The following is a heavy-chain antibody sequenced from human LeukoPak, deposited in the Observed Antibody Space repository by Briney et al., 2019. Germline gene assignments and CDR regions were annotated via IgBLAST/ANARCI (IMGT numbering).Heavy chain of an antibody. J-gene: IGHJ6*02. CDR1: GFTFSSYA. D-gene: IGHD3-3*01. V-gene: IGHV3-23*01. Sequence: PGASLRLSCAASGFTFSSYAMSWVRQAPGKGLEWVSATIGSGGSTYYADSVKGRFTISRDNSKNTLYLQMNSLRAEDTAVYYCAKGYTYYDFWSGLYGMDVWGQGTTVTVSS. CDR2: TIGSGGST. CDR3: AKGYTYYDFWSGLYGMDV.